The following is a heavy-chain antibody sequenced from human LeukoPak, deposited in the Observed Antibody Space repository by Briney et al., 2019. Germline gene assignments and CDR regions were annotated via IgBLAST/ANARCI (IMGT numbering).Heavy chain of an antibody. D-gene: IGHD1-7*01. CDR1: GDFITAYY. Sequence: SETLSLTCTVSGDFITAYYWSWIRQPPGKGLEWIGYVYYSGSTEYNPSLRSRVTISLEMSKHQFSLNLTSATAADTAVYYCASNTGTVFDYWGQGALVTVSS. J-gene: IGHJ4*02. V-gene: IGHV4-59*01. CDR2: VYYSGST. CDR3: ASNTGTVFDY.